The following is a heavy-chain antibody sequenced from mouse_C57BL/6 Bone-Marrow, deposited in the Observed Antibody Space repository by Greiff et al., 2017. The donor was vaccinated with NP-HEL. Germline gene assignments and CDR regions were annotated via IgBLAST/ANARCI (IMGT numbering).Heavy chain of an antibody. Sequence: VQLQQPGAELVMPGASVKLSCKASGYTFTSYWMHWVKQRPGQGLEWIGELDPSDSYTNSNQTFKGKSTLTVDKSSSTAYMQRSSLTSEDSAVYYCARFYGSSYGGFAYWGQGTLVTVSA. CDR1: GYTFTSYW. D-gene: IGHD1-1*01. CDR3: ARFYGSSYGGFAY. CDR2: LDPSDSYT. J-gene: IGHJ3*01. V-gene: IGHV1-69*01.